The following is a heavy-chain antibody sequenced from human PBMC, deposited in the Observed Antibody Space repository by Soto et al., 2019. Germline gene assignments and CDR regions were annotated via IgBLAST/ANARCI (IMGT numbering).Heavy chain of an antibody. CDR1: GFTFSSYW. CDR2: INSDGSST. CDR3: AREVVLAATPSYYYGMDV. V-gene: IGHV3-74*01. J-gene: IGHJ6*02. Sequence: EVQLVESGGGLVQPGGSLRLSCAASGFTFSSYWMHWVRQAPGKGLVWVSRINSDGSSTSYADSVKGRFTISRDNAKKTLYLQMNSLRAEDTAVYYCAREVVLAATPSYYYGMDVWGQGTTVTVSS. D-gene: IGHD2-15*01.